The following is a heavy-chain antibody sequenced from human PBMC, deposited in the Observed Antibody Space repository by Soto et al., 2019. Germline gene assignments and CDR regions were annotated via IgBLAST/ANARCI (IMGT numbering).Heavy chain of an antibody. CDR2: ISYDGSNK. J-gene: IGHJ4*02. D-gene: IGHD6-13*01. CDR1: GFTFSSYG. V-gene: IGHV3-30*03. Sequence: GGSLRLSCAASGFTFSSYGMHWVRQAPGKGLEWVAVISYDGSNKYYADSVKGRFTISRDNSKNTLYLQMNSLRAEDTAVYYCARDSSDSSRWSPPFDYWSQGTLVTVSS. CDR3: ARDSSDSSRWSPPFDY.